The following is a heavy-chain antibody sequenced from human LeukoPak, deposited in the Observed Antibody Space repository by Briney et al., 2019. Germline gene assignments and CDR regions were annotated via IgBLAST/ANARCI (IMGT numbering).Heavy chain of an antibody. CDR1: GFTFSSYA. CDR2: ISGSGGST. CDR3: AKDGSPGSSSWYLDY. Sequence: PGGSLRLSCAASGFTFSSYAMSWVRQAPGKGLEWVSAISGSGGSTYYADSVKGRSTISRDNSKNTLYLQMNSLRAEDTAVYYCAKDGSPGSSSWYLDYWGQGTLVTVSS. V-gene: IGHV3-23*01. D-gene: IGHD6-13*01. J-gene: IGHJ4*02.